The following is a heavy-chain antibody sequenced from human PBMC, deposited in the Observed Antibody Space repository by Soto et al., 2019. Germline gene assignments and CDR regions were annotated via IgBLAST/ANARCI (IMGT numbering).Heavy chain of an antibody. Sequence: QVQLQESGPGLVKPSQTLSLTCTVSGGSISSGDYYWSWIRQPPGKGLEWIGYIYYSGSTYYNPSLNSQVTXSXDXXKTQFSLKLSSVTAADTAVYYCARAMVVTQNWFDPWGQGTLVTVSS. J-gene: IGHJ5*02. CDR1: GGSISSGDYY. CDR2: IYYSGST. CDR3: ARAMVVTQNWFDP. D-gene: IGHD2-21*02. V-gene: IGHV4-30-4*01.